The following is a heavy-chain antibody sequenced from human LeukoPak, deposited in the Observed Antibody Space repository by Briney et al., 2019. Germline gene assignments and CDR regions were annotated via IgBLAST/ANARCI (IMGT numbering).Heavy chain of an antibody. Sequence: SETLSLTCAVYGGSFSGYYWSWIRQPPGKGLEWIGEINHSGSTNYNPSLKSRVTISVDTSKNQFSLELSSVTAADTAVYYCARHYGSGTYPLDFWGQGTLVTVSS. CDR3: ARHYGSGTYPLDF. CDR2: INHSGST. CDR1: GGSFSGYY. D-gene: IGHD3-10*01. V-gene: IGHV4-34*01. J-gene: IGHJ4*02.